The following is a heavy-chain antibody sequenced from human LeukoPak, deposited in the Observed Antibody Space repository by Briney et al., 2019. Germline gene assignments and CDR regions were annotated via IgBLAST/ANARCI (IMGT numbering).Heavy chain of an antibody. V-gene: IGHV3-30*18. CDR1: GFTFSRYG. CDR2: ISFDGSNK. CDR3: AKGQMATIGPYFQH. D-gene: IGHD5-24*01. Sequence: LPGGSLRLSCVGSGFTFSRYGLHWVRQTPGKGLEWVTIISFDGSNKYYADSVEGRFTVSRDNSKNTLYLQLHSLRIDDTAMYYCAKGQMATIGPYFQHWGQGTLVTVSS. J-gene: IGHJ1*01.